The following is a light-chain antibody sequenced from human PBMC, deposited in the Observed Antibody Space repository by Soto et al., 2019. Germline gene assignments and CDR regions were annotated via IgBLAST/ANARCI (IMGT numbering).Light chain of an antibody. CDR3: QQYGTSPPSS. V-gene: IGKV3-20*01. CDR2: DAS. CDR1: QSVSSSD. Sequence: EIVLTQSPGTLSLSPGERATLSCRASQSVSSSDLAWYQQKPGQAPRLLINDASSRATGIPDRFSGNGSGTDFTLTISRLEPEAFAVYYCQQYGTSPPSSFGQGTRLVIK. J-gene: IGKJ5*01.